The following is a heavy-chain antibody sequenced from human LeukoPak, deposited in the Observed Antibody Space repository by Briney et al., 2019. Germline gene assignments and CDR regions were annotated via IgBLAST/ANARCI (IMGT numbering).Heavy chain of an antibody. J-gene: IGHJ4*02. Sequence: VSVKVSCKASGYTFIGFYIHWVRHAPGQGLEWMGWINPNGGAINYSQKFKGRVTLPRNTSLSTAYMELSRLRSDDTAVFYCARQSKAVAAARIFDYWGQGTLMTVSS. CDR3: ARQSKAVAAARIFDY. CDR2: INPNGGAI. V-gene: IGHV1-2*02. CDR1: GYTFIGFY. D-gene: IGHD6-19*01.